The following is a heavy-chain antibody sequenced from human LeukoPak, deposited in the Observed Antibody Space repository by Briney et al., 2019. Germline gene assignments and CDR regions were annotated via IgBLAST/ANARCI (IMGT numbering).Heavy chain of an antibody. CDR2: IYYSGST. CDR3: ARQTGSGLFILP. V-gene: IGHV4-39*01. Sequence: SETLSLTCTVSGGSISSYYWGWIRQPPGKGLEWIGSIYYSGSTYYNPSLKSRVTISIDTSKNQFSLRLTSVTAADTAVYYCARQTGSGLFILPGGQGTLVTVSS. J-gene: IGHJ4*02. CDR1: GGSISSYY. D-gene: IGHD3/OR15-3a*01.